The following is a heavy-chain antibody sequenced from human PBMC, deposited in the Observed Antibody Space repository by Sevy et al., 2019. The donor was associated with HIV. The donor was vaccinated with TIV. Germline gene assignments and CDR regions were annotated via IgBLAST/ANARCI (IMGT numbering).Heavy chain of an antibody. CDR2: ISYDGSNK. D-gene: IGHD1-26*01. J-gene: IGHJ4*02. CDR1: GFTFSSYA. Sequence: GESLEISCAASGFTFSSYAMHWVRQAPGKGLEWVAVISYDGSNKYYADSVKGRFTISRDNSKNTLYLQMNSLRAEDTAVYYCASPGIVGANDYWGQGTLVTVSS. CDR3: ASPGIVGANDY. V-gene: IGHV3-30*04.